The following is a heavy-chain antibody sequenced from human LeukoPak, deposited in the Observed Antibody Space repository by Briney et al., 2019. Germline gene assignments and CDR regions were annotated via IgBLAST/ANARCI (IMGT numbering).Heavy chain of an antibody. D-gene: IGHD1-26*01. CDR1: GYTFTGYY. CDR3: ARGRSGSYRELAY. Sequence: ASVKVSGKASGYTFTGYYVHWVRQAPGQGLEWMGWINPNSGGTNYAQKFQGSVTMTRDTSISTAYMELSRLRSDDTAVYYCARGRSGSYRELAYWGQGTLVTVSS. CDR2: INPNSGGT. J-gene: IGHJ4*02. V-gene: IGHV1-2*02.